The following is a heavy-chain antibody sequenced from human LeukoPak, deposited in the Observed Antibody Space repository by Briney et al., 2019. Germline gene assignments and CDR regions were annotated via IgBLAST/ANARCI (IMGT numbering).Heavy chain of an antibody. CDR1: GFTFDDYA. CDR3: AKDLIAAAVLAY. CDR2: ISGDGGST. Sequence: PGGSLRLSCAASGFTFDDYAMHWVRQAPGKGLEWVSLISGDGGSTYYADSVKGRFTISRDNSKNSLYLQMNSLRTEGTALYYCAKDLIAAAVLAYWGQGTLVTVSS. J-gene: IGHJ4*02. D-gene: IGHD6-13*01. V-gene: IGHV3-43*02.